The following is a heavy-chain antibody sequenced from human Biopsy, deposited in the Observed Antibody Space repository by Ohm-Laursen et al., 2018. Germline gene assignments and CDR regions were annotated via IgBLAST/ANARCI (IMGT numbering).Heavy chain of an antibody. CDR3: ARGDYFDSNGYFWFDP. D-gene: IGHD3-22*01. CDR1: GGPIDSYY. Sequence: SETLSLTCTVSGGPIDSYYWTWIRQPPGKGLEWIGDVYYSGSTNRNPSLKSRVTILVDTSKNQFSLKLNSVTAADTAVYYCARGDYFDSNGYFWFDPWGQGTLVTVSS. J-gene: IGHJ5*02. CDR2: VYYSGST. V-gene: IGHV4-59*12.